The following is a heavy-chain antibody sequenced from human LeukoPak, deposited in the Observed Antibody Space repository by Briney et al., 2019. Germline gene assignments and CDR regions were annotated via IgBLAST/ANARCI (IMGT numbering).Heavy chain of an antibody. CDR1: GFTFGSYA. Sequence: GGSLRLSCAASGFTFGSYAMHWVRQAPGKGLEWVAVISYDGSNKYYADSVKGRFTISRDNSKNTLYLQMNSLRAEDTAVYYCARTKSRYFDWTPDYWGQGTLVTVSS. D-gene: IGHD3-9*01. J-gene: IGHJ4*02. CDR2: ISYDGSNK. V-gene: IGHV3-30-3*01. CDR3: ARTKSRYFDWTPDY.